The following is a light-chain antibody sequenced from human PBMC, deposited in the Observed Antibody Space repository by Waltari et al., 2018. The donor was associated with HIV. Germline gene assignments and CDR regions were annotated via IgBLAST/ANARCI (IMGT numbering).Light chain of an antibody. CDR3: VGWDASLSAYV. J-gene: IGLJ1*01. Sequence: QSVLTQPPSASGTPGQRVTISCSGSSSNIGNDNVYWYQQLPGTAPKLLIYKNDRRPSGVPDRFAGSKSGTSASLAISGLRSEDEADYYCVGWDASLSAYVFGTGTKVTIL. V-gene: IGLV1-47*01. CDR2: KND. CDR1: SSNIGNDN.